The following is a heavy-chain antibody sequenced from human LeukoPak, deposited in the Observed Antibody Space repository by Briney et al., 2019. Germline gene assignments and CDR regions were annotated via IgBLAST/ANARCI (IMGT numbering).Heavy chain of an antibody. D-gene: IGHD7-27*01. J-gene: IGHJ4*02. V-gene: IGHV3-11*04. CDR1: GFTFSDYY. Sequence: PGGSLRLSCAASGFTFSDYYMSWIRQAPGKGLEWVSYISSTSNTIYYADSVKGRFTISRDNAKNSLYLQMNSLRDEDTAVYYCATDWGSSDYWGQGTLVTVSS. CDR3: ATDWGSSDY. CDR2: ISSTSNTI.